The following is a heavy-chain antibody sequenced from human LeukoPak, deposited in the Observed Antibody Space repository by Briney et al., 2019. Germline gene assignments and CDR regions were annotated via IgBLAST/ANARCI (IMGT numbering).Heavy chain of an antibody. D-gene: IGHD3-22*01. CDR1: GGSISSYY. V-gene: IGHV4-59*01. Sequence: SETLSLTCTVSGGSISSYYWSWIRQPPGKGLEWIGYIYYSGSTNYNPSLKSRVTISVDTSKNQFSLKLSSVTAADTAVYYCARVRYYYDSSGYWSDAFDVWGQGTMVTVSS. J-gene: IGHJ3*01. CDR3: ARVRYYYDSSGYWSDAFDV. CDR2: IYYSGST.